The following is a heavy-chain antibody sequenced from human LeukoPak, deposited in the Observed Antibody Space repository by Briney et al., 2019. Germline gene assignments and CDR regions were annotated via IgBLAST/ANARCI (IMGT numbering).Heavy chain of an antibody. Sequence: PGWSLRLSCAASGFTFSSYWMHWVRQAPGKGLVWVSRINSDGTSTTYADSVKGRFTISRDNAKNTLYLQMNSLRAEDTAVYHCARVGSSFGDYVQFDYWGQGTLVTVSS. V-gene: IGHV3-74*01. D-gene: IGHD4-17*01. J-gene: IGHJ4*02. CDR1: GFTFSSYW. CDR2: INSDGTST. CDR3: ARVGSSFGDYVQFDY.